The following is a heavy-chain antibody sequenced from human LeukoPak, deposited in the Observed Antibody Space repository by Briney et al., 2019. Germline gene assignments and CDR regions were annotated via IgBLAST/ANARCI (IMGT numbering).Heavy chain of an antibody. Sequence: PGGSLRLSCAASGFTFSRYWMHWVRQAPGKGLVWVSRINSDGSSTNYADAAKGRFTVSRDNAKNTLYLQMNSLRAEDTALYYCTRVMTIDYYDTSGYYYWGQGTLVTVSS. V-gene: IGHV3-74*01. J-gene: IGHJ4*02. CDR2: INSDGSST. D-gene: IGHD3-22*01. CDR3: TRVMTIDYYDTSGYYY. CDR1: GFTFSRYW.